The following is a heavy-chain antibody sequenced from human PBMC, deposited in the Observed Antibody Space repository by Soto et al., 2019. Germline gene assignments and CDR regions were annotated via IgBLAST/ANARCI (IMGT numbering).Heavy chain of an antibody. CDR3: ARDRDTYYYGSWGYYYGMDV. Sequence: GGSLRLSCAASGFTFSSYGMHWVRQAPGKGLEWVAVIWYDGSNKYYADSVKGRFTISRDNSKNTLYLQMNSLRAEDTAVYYCARDRDTYYYGSWGYYYGMDVWGQGTTVTVSS. J-gene: IGHJ6*02. D-gene: IGHD3-10*01. V-gene: IGHV3-33*01. CDR1: GFTFSSYG. CDR2: IWYDGSNK.